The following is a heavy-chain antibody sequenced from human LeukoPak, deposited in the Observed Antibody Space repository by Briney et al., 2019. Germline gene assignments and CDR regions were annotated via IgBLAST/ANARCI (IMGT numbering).Heavy chain of an antibody. CDR2: ISYDGSNK. CDR1: GFTFSSYA. D-gene: IGHD3-10*01. CDR3: ARGWFGELLSTTRTFDY. V-gene: IGHV3-30-3*01. Sequence: GGSLRLSCAASGFTFSSYAMHWVRQAPGKGLEWVAVISYDGSNKYYADSVKGRFTLSRDNSKNTLYLQMNSLRAEDTAVYYCARGWFGELLSTTRTFDYWGQGTLVTVSS. J-gene: IGHJ4*02.